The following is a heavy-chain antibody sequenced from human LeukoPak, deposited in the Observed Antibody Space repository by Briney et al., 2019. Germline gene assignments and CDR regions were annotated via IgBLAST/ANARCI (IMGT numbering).Heavy chain of an antibody. CDR1: GVSISTYY. J-gene: IGHJ4*02. CDR3: AASYYYYSSGPRPYYFDF. D-gene: IGHD3-22*01. CDR2: IYYSGST. Sequence: PSETLSLTCTVSGVSISTYYWSWNRQPPGKGLEWIGYIYYSGSTNYNPSLKSRVTISVDTSKNQFSLRLSSVTAADTAVYYCAASYYYYSSGPRPYYFDFWGRGTLVTVSS. V-gene: IGHV4-59*08.